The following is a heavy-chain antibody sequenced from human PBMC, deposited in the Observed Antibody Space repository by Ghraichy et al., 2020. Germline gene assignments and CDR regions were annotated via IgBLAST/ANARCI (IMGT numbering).Heavy chain of an antibody. CDR3: VKRNGYSYDY. J-gene: IGHJ4*02. CDR2: ITSNGGST. CDR1: GFTFSSYS. V-gene: IGHV3-64D*06. D-gene: IGHD5-24*01. Sequence: GSLRLSCSASGFTFSSYSMHWVRQAPGKGLEYVSAITSNGGSTYYADSVKGRFTISRDNSKNTLYLQVSSLRAEDTAVYYCVKRNGYSYDYWGQGTLVTVSS.